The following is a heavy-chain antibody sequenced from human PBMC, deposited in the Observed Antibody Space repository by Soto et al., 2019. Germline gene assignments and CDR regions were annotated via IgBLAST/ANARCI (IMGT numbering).Heavy chain of an antibody. CDR1: GYSFTDYH. Sequence: ASVKVSCKASGYSFTDYHIHWVRQAPGQGLEWLGRINPKSGGTSTAQKFQGWVTMTTDTSISTASMELRSLRSDDTAVYYCARVLGYNSSWWRHTAFDIWGQGTMVTVSS. J-gene: IGHJ3*02. CDR3: ARVLGYNSSWWRHTAFDI. V-gene: IGHV1-2*04. CDR2: INPKSGGT. D-gene: IGHD6-13*01.